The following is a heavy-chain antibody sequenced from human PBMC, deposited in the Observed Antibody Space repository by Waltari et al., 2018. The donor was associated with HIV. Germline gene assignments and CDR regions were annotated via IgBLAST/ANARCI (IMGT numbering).Heavy chain of an antibody. CDR1: GFTFTSSA. CDR3: AREWNHSPDY. J-gene: IGHJ4*02. V-gene: IGHV1-58*01. Sequence: QMQLVQSGPEVKKPGPSVKVSCKASGFTFTSSAVQWVLKGRGQRLEWIGWIVVSSDHTSYAQKFQERVTVTKEMSTSTTYMELNSLKSENTAVYYCAREWNHSPDYWGQGTLVTVSS. CDR2: IVVSSDHT. D-gene: IGHD1-1*01.